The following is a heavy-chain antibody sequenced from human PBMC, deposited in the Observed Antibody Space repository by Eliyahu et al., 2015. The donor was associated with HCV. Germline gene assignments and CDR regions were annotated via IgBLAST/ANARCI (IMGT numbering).Heavy chain of an antibody. CDR3: ARQRGATFDWYEYYFDY. CDR1: GFSVSSNY. D-gene: IGHD3-9*01. V-gene: IGHV3-53*01. J-gene: IGHJ4*02. CDR2: IYSGGST. Sequence: EVXLVESGGGLIQPGGSLRLSCAASGFSVSSNYMSXVRQAPGKGLEWVSVIYSGGSTYYADSVKGRFTISRDNSKNTLYLQMNSLRAEDTAVYYCARQRGATFDWYEYYFDYWGQGTLVTVSS.